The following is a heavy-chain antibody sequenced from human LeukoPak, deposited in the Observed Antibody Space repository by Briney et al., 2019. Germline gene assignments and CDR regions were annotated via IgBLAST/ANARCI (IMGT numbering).Heavy chain of an antibody. Sequence: GGSLRLSCAASGFTFSSYAMSWVRQAPGKGLEWVSATSGSGGSTYYADSVKGRFTISRDNSKNTLYLQMNSLRAEDTAVYYCAKNRAVAGTEKDYWGQGTLVTVSS. CDR1: GFTFSSYA. D-gene: IGHD6-19*01. CDR2: TSGSGGST. CDR3: AKNRAVAGTEKDY. J-gene: IGHJ4*02. V-gene: IGHV3-23*01.